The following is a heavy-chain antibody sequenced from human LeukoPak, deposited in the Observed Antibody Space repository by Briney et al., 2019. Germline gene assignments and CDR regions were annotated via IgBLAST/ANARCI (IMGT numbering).Heavy chain of an antibody. CDR2: IWYDGSSK. D-gene: IGHD3-10*01. J-gene: IGHJ4*02. V-gene: IGHV3-33*01. Sequence: GGSLRLSCAASGFTLSNYRMHWVRQAPGKGLEWVAVIWYDGSSKSYADSGKGRFTISRENSKNPLYLQMNRLRAEDQAVYYCARDMDMVRGVIGYWGQGTLVSVSS. CDR1: GFTLSNYR. CDR3: ARDMDMVRGVIGY.